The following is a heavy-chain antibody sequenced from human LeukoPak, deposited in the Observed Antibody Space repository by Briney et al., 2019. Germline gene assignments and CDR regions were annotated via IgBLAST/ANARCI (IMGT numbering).Heavy chain of an antibody. Sequence: PSETLSLTCAVSGGSFNGYYWSWIRQPPGKGLEWIGEINHSGSTNYNPSLKSRVTISVDTSKNQFSLKLSSVTAADTAVYYCATNPGGFCSSGDCYGEAPWGQGTLVTVSS. CDR1: GGSFNGYY. J-gene: IGHJ5*02. V-gene: IGHV4-34*01. D-gene: IGHD2-15*01. CDR2: INHSGST. CDR3: ATNPGGFCSSGDCYGEAP.